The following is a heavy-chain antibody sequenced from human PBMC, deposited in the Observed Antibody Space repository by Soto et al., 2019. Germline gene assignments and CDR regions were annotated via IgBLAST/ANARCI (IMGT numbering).Heavy chain of an antibody. V-gene: IGHV4-59*01. Sequence: QVQLQESGPGLVKPSETLSLTCTVSGGSISSYYWSWIRQPPGKGLEWIGYIYYSGSTNYNPSRKSRVTISVDTSKNQFALKLSSVTAADTAVYYCARLAPYSSSWYGADIWGQGTMVTVSS. CDR2: IYYSGST. CDR1: GGSISSYY. D-gene: IGHD6-13*01. J-gene: IGHJ3*02. CDR3: ARLAPYSSSWYGADI.